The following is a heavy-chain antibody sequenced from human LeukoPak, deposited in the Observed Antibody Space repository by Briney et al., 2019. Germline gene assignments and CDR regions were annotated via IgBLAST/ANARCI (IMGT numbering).Heavy chain of an antibody. Sequence: GRSLRLSCAASGFTFSSYAMHWVRQAPGKGLDWVAVISYDGSNKYYADSVKGRVTISRDHSKNTLYLQMNSLRAEDTAVYYCAKDRYCSGGSCYLAYWFAPWGQATLVTVSS. J-gene: IGHJ5*02. CDR2: ISYDGSNK. CDR1: GFTFSSYA. D-gene: IGHD2-15*01. V-gene: IGHV3-30*04. CDR3: AKDRYCSGGSCYLAYWFAP.